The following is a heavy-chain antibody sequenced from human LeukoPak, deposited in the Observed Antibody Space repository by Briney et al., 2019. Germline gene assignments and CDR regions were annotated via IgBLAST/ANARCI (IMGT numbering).Heavy chain of an antibody. CDR3: ARGSGDSSGCYFDY. CDR2: IYRSGST. D-gene: IGHD3-22*01. V-gene: IGHV4-38-2*02. CDR1: GYSISSGYY. Sequence: SETLSLTCTVSGYSISSGYYWGWIRQPPGKGLEWIGSIYRSGSTYYNPSLKSRVTISVDTSKNQFSLNLNSVTAADTAVYYCARGSGDSSGCYFDYWGQGTLVTVSS. J-gene: IGHJ4*02.